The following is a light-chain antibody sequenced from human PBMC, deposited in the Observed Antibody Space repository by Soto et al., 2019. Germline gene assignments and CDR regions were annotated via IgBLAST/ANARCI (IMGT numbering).Light chain of an antibody. V-gene: IGKV1-5*03. Sequence: DIQMTQSPSTLSASVGDRVTITCRASQSISSWLAWYQQKPGKAPKLPIYKASNLASGVPSRFSGSASGTEFTLTISSLQPDDFATYYCQQYDTYPVTFGQGTKLEIK. J-gene: IGKJ2*01. CDR2: KAS. CDR3: QQYDTYPVT. CDR1: QSISSW.